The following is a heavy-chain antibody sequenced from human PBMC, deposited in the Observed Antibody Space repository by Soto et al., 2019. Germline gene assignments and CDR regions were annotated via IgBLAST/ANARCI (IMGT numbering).Heavy chain of an antibody. V-gene: IGHV1-69*17. CDR2: IIPIIGVT. CDR3: ARESLGAKGADH. Sequence: QVQLVQSGAEVKRPGSSVKVSCESSGDTFNSYVISWVRQAPGQGLEWMGGIIPIIGVTHYVQKFQGRVTISALSSTGTAYMELTNLGFEDTALYYCARESLGAKGADHWGEGTRVTVSS. J-gene: IGHJ4*02. CDR1: GDTFNSYV. D-gene: IGHD3-16*01.